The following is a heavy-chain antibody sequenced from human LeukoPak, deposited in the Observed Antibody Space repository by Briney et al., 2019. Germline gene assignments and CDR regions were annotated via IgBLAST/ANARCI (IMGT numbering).Heavy chain of an antibody. CDR1: GGSISRDY. V-gene: IGHV4-59*08. CDR3: ARRRGTPMIPTNFDY. CDR2: IYYSGRT. Sequence: SETLSLTCTVSGGSISRDYWSWIRQAPGKRLEWMGNIYYSGRTNYNPSLNSRVTISVDTSQTQFSLKLSSVTAADTAVYYCARRRGTPMIPTNFDYWGQGTLVTVSS. J-gene: IGHJ4*02. D-gene: IGHD1-1*01.